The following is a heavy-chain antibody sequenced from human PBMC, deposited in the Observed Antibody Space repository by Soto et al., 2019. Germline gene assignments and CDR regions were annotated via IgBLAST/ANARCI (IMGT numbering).Heavy chain of an antibody. D-gene: IGHD5-12*01. J-gene: IGHJ6*02. CDR2: IIPIFGTA. CDR1: GGTFSSYA. V-gene: IGHV1-69*01. Sequence: QVQLVQSGAEAKKLGSSVKVSCKASGGTFSSYAISWVRQAPGQGLEWMGGIIPIFGTANYAQKFQGRVTITADESTSTAYMELSSLRSEDTAVYYCASLSGYEYYYYGMDVWGQGTPVTVSS. CDR3: ASLSGYEYYYYGMDV.